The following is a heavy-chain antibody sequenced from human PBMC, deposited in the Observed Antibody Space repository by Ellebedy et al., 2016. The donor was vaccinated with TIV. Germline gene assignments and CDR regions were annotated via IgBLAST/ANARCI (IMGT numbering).Heavy chain of an antibody. V-gene: IGHV3-7*01. CDR1: GFTFSSYW. J-gene: IGHJ4*02. CDR2: INQDGSEK. Sequence: GGSLRLSXAASGFTFSSYWMAWVRQAPGKGLEWVANINQDGSEKNYVDSVKGRFTISRDNAKNSLYLQMNSLRAEDTAVYYCSRDRYFDFWSGYYTVWGQGTLVTVSS. D-gene: IGHD3-3*01. CDR3: SRDRYFDFWSGYYTV.